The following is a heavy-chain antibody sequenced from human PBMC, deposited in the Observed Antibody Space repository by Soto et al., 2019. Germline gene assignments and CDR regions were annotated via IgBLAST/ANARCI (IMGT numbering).Heavy chain of an antibody. Sequence: EVQLLESGGSLVQPGGSLRLSCAASGFSFSTYAMGWVRQAPGKGLEWVSAISGSGSATYYADPVKGRFTISRDNSKDTLYRQMKSLRAGDTAVYYSAKDIKGTGPRVIYDSWGQGSLVTVSS. V-gene: IGHV3-23*01. CDR2: ISGSGSAT. J-gene: IGHJ4*02. D-gene: IGHD2-21*01. CDR3: AKDIKGTGPRVIYDS. CDR1: GFSFSTYA.